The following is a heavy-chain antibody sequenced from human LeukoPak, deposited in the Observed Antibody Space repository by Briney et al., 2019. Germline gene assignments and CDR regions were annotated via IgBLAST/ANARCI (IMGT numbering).Heavy chain of an antibody. CDR3: ASPVGATTVRAFDI. Sequence: GGSLRLSCAASGFIFSDHYMDWVRQSPGKGLEWVGRTRNEANIYTTKYAASVKGRFTISRDDSKNSLYLQMNSLKTEDTAVYYCASPVGATTVRAFDIWGQGTMVTVSS. J-gene: IGHJ3*02. D-gene: IGHD1-26*01. CDR1: GFIFSDHY. CDR2: TRNEANIYTT. V-gene: IGHV3-72*01.